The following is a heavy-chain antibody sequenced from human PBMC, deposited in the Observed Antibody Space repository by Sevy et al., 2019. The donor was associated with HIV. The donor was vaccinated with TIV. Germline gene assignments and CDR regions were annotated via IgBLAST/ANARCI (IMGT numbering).Heavy chain of an antibody. Sequence: GGSLRLSCAASGFTFSSYGMHWVRQAPGKGLEWVAVISYDGSNKYYADSVKGRFTISRDNSKNTLYLQMNSLRAEDTAEYYCAKAYSIAVAGYYFDYWGQGTLVTVSS. J-gene: IGHJ4*02. CDR2: ISYDGSNK. D-gene: IGHD6-19*01. V-gene: IGHV3-30*18. CDR1: GFTFSSYG. CDR3: AKAYSIAVAGYYFDY.